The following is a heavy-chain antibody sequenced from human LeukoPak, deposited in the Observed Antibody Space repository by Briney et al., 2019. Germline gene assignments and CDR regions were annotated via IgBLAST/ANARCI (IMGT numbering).Heavy chain of an antibody. J-gene: IGHJ5*02. CDR2: ISSSSSYI. CDR1: GFTFSSYS. V-gene: IGHV3-21*01. D-gene: IGHD2/OR15-2a*01. Sequence: GGSLRLSCAASGFTFSSYSMNWVRQVPGKGLEWVSSISSSSSYIYYADSLKGRYTISRDNAKNSLYLQMNSLRAEDTAVYYCARDLAISILARGFDPWGQGTLVTVSS. CDR3: ARDLAISILARGFDP.